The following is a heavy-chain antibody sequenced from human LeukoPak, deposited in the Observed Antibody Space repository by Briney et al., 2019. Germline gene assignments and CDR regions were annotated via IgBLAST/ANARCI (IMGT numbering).Heavy chain of an antibody. CDR2: IKQDGSEK. CDR3: VRDCSSASLSSGCYYAMDV. V-gene: IGHV3-7*03. Sequence: GGSLRLSCAASGFTFNDYWMTWVRQAPGKGLEWVAHIKQDGSEKYYVDSLKGRFTISRDNDKNSLFLQMNSLRAEDTAVYYCVRDCSSASLSSGCYYAMDVWGKGTTVTVSS. CDR1: GFTFNDYW. J-gene: IGHJ6*04. D-gene: IGHD2-2*01.